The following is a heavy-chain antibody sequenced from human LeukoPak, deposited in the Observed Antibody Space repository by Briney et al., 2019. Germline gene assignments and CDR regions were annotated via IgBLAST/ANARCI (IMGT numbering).Heavy chain of an antibody. J-gene: IGHJ3*02. CDR3: ARVPPAYCGGDCRVEAFDI. CDR1: GGSIRSGAYY. V-gene: IGHV4-30-4*01. D-gene: IGHD2-21*02. CDR2: ILYSGST. Sequence: PSETLSLTCTVSGGSIRSGAYYWRWVRQPPGKGREWIGYILYSGSTYYNPSLKSRVTISVDTSKNQFSLRLSSVTAADTAVYYCARVPPAYCGGDCRVEAFDIWGQGTMVTVSS.